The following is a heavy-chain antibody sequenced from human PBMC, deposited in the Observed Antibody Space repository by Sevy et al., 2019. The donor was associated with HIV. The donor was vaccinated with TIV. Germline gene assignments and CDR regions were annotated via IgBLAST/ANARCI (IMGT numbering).Heavy chain of an antibody. V-gene: IGHV3-23*01. CDR1: GFTFSSYA. Sequence: GGSLRLSCAASGFTFSSYAMSWVRQAPGKGLEWVSAISGSGGSTYYADSVKGRFTISRDNSKNTLYLQMNSLRAEDTAVYYCAKGADHGVWNYVLDWFDPWGQGTLVTVSS. CDR3: AKGADHGVWNYVLDWFDP. CDR2: ISGSGGST. J-gene: IGHJ5*02. D-gene: IGHD1-7*01.